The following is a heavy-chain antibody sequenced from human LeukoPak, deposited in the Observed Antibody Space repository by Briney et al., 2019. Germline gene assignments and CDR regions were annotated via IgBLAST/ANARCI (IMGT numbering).Heavy chain of an antibody. Sequence: PSETLSLTCTVSGGSISSYYRSWIRQPPGKGLEWIGYIYYSGSINYNPSLKSRVTISVDTSKNQFSLKLSSVTAADTAVYYCARLLGYCSSTSCYRYYYYGMDVWGQGTTVTVSS. CDR3: ARLLGYCSSTSCYRYYYYGMDV. D-gene: IGHD2-2*02. CDR1: GGSISSYY. J-gene: IGHJ6*02. V-gene: IGHV4-59*08. CDR2: IYYSGSI.